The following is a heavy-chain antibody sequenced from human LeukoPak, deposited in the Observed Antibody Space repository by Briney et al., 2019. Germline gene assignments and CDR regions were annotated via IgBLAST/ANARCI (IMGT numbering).Heavy chain of an antibody. CDR3: ASHKGSGYGGYYFDY. CDR2: IYPGDSDT. V-gene: IGHV5-51*01. D-gene: IGHD5-12*01. J-gene: IGHJ4*02. Sequence: AGESLQISCQGSGYSFTSYWIGWVRQMPGKGLEWMGIIYPGDSDTRYSPSFQGQVTISADKSISAAYLQWSSLKASDTAMYYCASHKGSGYGGYYFDYWGQGTLVTVSS. CDR1: GYSFTSYW.